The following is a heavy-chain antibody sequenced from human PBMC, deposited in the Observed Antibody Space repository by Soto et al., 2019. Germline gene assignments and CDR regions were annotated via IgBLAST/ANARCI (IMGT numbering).Heavy chain of an antibody. Sequence: ASVKVSCKASGYTFPSYSFTWVRQAPGQGLEWMGGINPIFGTPHYAQKYQGRVTITADTFTNTAYMELTRLTSDDTAVYFCAREGRHFDYWGQGTLVTVSS. CDR2: INPIFGTP. CDR3: AREGRHFDY. J-gene: IGHJ4*02. V-gene: IGHV1-18*04. CDR1: GYTFPSYS.